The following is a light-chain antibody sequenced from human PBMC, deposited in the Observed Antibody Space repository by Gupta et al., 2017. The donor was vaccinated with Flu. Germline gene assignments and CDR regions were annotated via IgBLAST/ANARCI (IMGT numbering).Light chain of an antibody. Sequence: QSALSQPASVSGSPGQTITISCTGTSSDVGGYNLVSWYQQFPGKAHKLLIHDVNRRPSGGADRFSCSKSGTTASLTLTVLQSEDEADDYYYSYTVHSDRQLFGGGTKLTVL. V-gene: IGLV2-23*02. CDR3: YSYTVHSDRQL. CDR2: DVN. CDR1: SSDVGGYNL. J-gene: IGLJ2*01.